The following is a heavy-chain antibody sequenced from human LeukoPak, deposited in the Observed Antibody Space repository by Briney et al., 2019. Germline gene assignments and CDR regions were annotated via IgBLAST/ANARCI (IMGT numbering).Heavy chain of an antibody. D-gene: IGHD6-13*01. CDR1: GGSISTSNYY. Sequence: SETLSLTCTVSGGSISTSNYYWGWIRQPPGKGLEWIGNIFYSGSTYYSPSLKSRVTISLDTSRNQFSLKLNSVTAADTAVYYCARDLSRQLVSYYFDYWGQGTLVTVSS. CDR2: IFYSGST. CDR3: ARDLSRQLVSYYFDY. V-gene: IGHV4-39*07. J-gene: IGHJ4*02.